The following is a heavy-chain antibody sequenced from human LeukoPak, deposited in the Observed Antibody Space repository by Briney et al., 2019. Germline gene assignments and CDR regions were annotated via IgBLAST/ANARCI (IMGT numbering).Heavy chain of an antibody. V-gene: IGHV1-2*02. CDR2: INPNSGDT. J-gene: IGHJ4*02. CDR1: GYTFAAYY. CDR3: ASSIVYCSSTSCYFN. D-gene: IGHD2-2*01. Sequence: ASVKVSCKASGYTFAAYYMHWVRQAPGQGLEWMGWINPNSGDTNYAQKFQGRVTMTRDTSISTAYMELSRLRSDDTAVYYCASSIVYCSSTSCYFNWGQGTLVTVSS.